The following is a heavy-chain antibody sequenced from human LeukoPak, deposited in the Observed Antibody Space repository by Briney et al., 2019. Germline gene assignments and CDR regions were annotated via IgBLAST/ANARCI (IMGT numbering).Heavy chain of an antibody. D-gene: IGHD6-19*01. CDR1: GFTFTNYD. V-gene: IGHV3-13*01. Sequence: GESLRLSCAASGFTFTNYDMHWVRQATGKGLEWVSAIGIRGDTYYSGSVKGRFTISRENAENSLYLQMNSLRAEDTAVYYCARGGIRVSGIDEFDYWSQGTLVTVSS. CDR2: IGIRGDT. J-gene: IGHJ4*02. CDR3: ARGGIRVSGIDEFDY.